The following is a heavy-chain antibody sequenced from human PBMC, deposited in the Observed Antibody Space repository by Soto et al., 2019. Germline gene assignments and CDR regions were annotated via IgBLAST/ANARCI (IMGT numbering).Heavy chain of an antibody. CDR1: GGTFSSYT. CDR3: ARDSVEAYYDILTGYYPSILYYYYGMDV. J-gene: IGHJ6*02. V-gene: IGHV1-69*04. Sequence: SVKVSCKASGGTFSSYTISWVRQAPGQGLEWMGRIIPILGIANYAQKFQGRVTITADKSTSTAYMELSSLRSEDTAVYYCARDSVEAYYDILTGYYPSILYYYYGMDVWGQGTTVTVSS. D-gene: IGHD3-9*01. CDR2: IIPILGIA.